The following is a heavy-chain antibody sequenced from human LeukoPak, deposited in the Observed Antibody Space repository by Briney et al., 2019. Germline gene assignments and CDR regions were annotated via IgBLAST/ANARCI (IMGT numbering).Heavy chain of an antibody. D-gene: IGHD3-22*01. CDR3: ARVSSGGYFHTYYFDY. Sequence: SETLSLTCTVSGGSISGYYWSWIRQPPGKGLEWIGYIRYSGTTNYSPSLKSRATISVDTSKNQFSLNLISVTAADTAMYYCARVSSGGYFHTYYFDYWGQGTLDTVSS. CDR1: GGSISGYY. V-gene: IGHV4-59*01. CDR2: IRYSGTT. J-gene: IGHJ4*02.